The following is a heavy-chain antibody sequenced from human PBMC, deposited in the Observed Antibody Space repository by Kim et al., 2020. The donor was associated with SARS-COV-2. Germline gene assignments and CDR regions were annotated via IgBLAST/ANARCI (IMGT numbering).Heavy chain of an antibody. Sequence: GGSLRLSCAASGFTFSDHYMDWVRQAPGKGLEWVGRTRNKANSYTTEYAASVKGRFTISRDDSKNSLYLQMNSLKTEDTAVYYCARGELKLLWFGEVGAFDIWGQGTMVTVSS. D-gene: IGHD3-10*01. CDR2: TRNKANSYTT. V-gene: IGHV3-72*01. J-gene: IGHJ3*02. CDR1: GFTFSDHY. CDR3: ARGELKLLWFGEVGAFDI.